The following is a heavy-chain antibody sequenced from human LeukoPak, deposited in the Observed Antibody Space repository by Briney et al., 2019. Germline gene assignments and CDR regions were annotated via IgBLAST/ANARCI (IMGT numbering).Heavy chain of an antibody. CDR2: INPNSGGT. CDR1: GYTFTGYY. J-gene: IGHJ6*03. CDR3: ARDPSGYCSSTSCYNDYYYYMDV. D-gene: IGHD2-2*02. Sequence: ASVTVSCTASGYTFTGYYMHWVRQAPGQGLEWMGWINPNSGGTNYAQKFQGRVTMTRDTSISTAYMELSRLRSDDTAVYYCARDPSGYCSSTSCYNDYYYYMDVWGKGTTVTVSS. V-gene: IGHV1-2*02.